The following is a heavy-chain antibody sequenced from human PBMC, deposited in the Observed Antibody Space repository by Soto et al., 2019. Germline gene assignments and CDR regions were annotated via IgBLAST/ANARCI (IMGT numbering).Heavy chain of an antibody. CDR2: IYHSGST. V-gene: IGHV4-30-2*05. Sequence: SETLSLTCAVSGGSISSGGYSWSWIRQPPGKGLEWIGYIYHSGSTYYNPSLKSRVTISVDTSKNQFSLILYSVTAADTAVYYCARDQGGYTIFDYWGQGTLVTVSS. CDR3: ARDQGGYTIFDY. CDR1: GGSISSGGYS. D-gene: IGHD5-18*01. J-gene: IGHJ4*02.